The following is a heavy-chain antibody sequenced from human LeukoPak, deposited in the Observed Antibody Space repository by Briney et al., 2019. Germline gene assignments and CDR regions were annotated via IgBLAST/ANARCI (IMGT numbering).Heavy chain of an antibody. CDR1: GFTFSSYA. Sequence: GGSLRLSCAAPGFTFSSYAMHWVRQAPGKGLEWVAVISYDGSNKYYADSVKGRFTISRDNSKNTLYLQMNSLRAEDTAVYYCARVSVPGYSYGFFDYWGQGTLVTVSS. CDR2: ISYDGSNK. CDR3: ARVSVPGYSYGFFDY. V-gene: IGHV3-30-3*01. D-gene: IGHD5-18*01. J-gene: IGHJ4*02.